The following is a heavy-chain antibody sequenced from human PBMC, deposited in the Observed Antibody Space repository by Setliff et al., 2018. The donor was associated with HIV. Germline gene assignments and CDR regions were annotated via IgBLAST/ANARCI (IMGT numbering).Heavy chain of an antibody. D-gene: IGHD3-22*01. Sequence: SETLSLTCTVPGDSVSSRSYYWSWIRQPPGKGLEWIGYIYYSGSTNYNPSLKSRVTISVDTSKNHFSLKLSSVTAADTAVYYCARDPVEGYYDSSGSRAFDIWGQGTMVTVSS. V-gene: IGHV4-61*03. CDR3: ARDPVEGYYDSSGSRAFDI. CDR2: IYYSGST. J-gene: IGHJ3*02. CDR1: GDSVSSRSYY.